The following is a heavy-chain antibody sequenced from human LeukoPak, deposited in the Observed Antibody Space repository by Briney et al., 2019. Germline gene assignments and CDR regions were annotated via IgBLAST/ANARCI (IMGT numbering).Heavy chain of an antibody. CDR1: GFTLGGYW. CDR2: INSDGSST. V-gene: IGHV3-74*01. Sequence: GGSLRLSCAASGFTLGGYWLPWPRQAPGKGRCGFSVINSDGSSTSYADSVKGRFTISRDNAKNTLYLQMNSLRAEDTAVYYCARDLSGWTNPDFDYWGQGTLVTVSS. CDR3: ARDLSGWTNPDFDY. D-gene: IGHD6-19*01. J-gene: IGHJ4*02.